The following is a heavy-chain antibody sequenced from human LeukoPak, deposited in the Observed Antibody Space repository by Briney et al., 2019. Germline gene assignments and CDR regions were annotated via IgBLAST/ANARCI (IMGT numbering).Heavy chain of an antibody. CDR2: IKPDGSEK. Sequence: GGSLRLSCAASGFTFSGYWMSWVRQAPGKGLEWVANIKPDGSEKYYVDSVKGRFTISRENAKNSLYLQMNSLRAEDTAVYYCARDRIQLWSHDYWGQGTLVTVSS. V-gene: IGHV3-7*04. J-gene: IGHJ4*02. CDR1: GFTFSGYW. CDR3: ARDRIQLWSHDY. D-gene: IGHD5-18*01.